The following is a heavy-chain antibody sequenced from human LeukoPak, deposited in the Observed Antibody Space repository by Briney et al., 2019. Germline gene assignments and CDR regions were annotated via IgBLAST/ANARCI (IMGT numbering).Heavy chain of an antibody. V-gene: IGHV3-23*01. J-gene: IGHJ4*02. CDR1: GFTFSSYA. Sequence: TGGSLRLSCPASGFTFSSYAMNWVRQAPGKGLEWVSAISGSGGSTFYADSVKGRFSISRDNSENTLYLQMNSLRAEDTALYYCARGTPTSKTPFDYWGQGTLVTVSS. CDR3: ARGTPTSKTPFDY. D-gene: IGHD2-15*01. CDR2: ISGSGGST.